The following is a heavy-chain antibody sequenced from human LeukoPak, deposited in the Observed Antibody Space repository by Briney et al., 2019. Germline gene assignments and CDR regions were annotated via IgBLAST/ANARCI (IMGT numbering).Heavy chain of an antibody. CDR1: GGSISSYY. V-gene: IGHV4-59*01. CDR3: ARVAGAGGTPDFDY. CDR2: IYYSGST. D-gene: IGHD1-26*01. J-gene: IGHJ4*02. Sequence: SETLSLTCTVSGGSISSYYWSWIRQPPGKGLEWIGYIYYSGSTNYNPSLKSRVTISVDTSKNQFSLKLSSVTAADTAVYYCARVAGAGGTPDFDYWGQGTLVTVSS.